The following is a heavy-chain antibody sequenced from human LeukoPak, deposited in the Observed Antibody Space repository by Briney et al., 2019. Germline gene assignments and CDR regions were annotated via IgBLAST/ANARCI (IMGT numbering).Heavy chain of an antibody. CDR3: ARNYYDSSGYYYHDY. CDR1: GFTFSSYG. J-gene: IGHJ4*02. V-gene: IGHV3-30*03. CDR2: ISSDGRIK. D-gene: IGHD3-22*01. Sequence: PGGSLRLSCAASGFTFSSYGMHWVRQAPGKGLEWVAVISSDGRIKNYADSVKGRFTISRDNFKNTLFLQMNSLRAEDTAVYYCARNYYDSSGYYYHDYWGQGTLVTVSS.